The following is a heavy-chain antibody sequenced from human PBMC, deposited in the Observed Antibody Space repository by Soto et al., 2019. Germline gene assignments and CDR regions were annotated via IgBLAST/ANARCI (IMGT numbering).Heavy chain of an antibody. CDR3: ARALPVYYYDSSGYPFDY. V-gene: IGHV3-30-3*01. J-gene: IGHJ4*02. CDR2: ISYDGSNK. Sequence: GGSVRLSCAASGFTFSSYAMHWVRQAPGKGLEWVAVISYDGSNKYYADSVKGRFTISRDNSKNTLYLQMNSLRAEDTAVYYCARALPVYYYDSSGYPFDYWGQGTLVTVSS. D-gene: IGHD3-22*01. CDR1: GFTFSSYA.